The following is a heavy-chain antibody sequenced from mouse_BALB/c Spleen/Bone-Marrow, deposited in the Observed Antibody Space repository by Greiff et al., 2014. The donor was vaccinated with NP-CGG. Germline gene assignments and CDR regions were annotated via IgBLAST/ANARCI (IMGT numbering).Heavy chain of an antibody. CDR3: MRYNGYYFDY. J-gene: IGHJ2*01. CDR1: GFTFSGFW. V-gene: IGHV11-2*02. CDR2: INSDGSAI. D-gene: IGHD2-2*01. Sequence: EVKVVESGGGLVQPGGSRGLSCEGSGFTFSGFWMSWVRQTPGKALEWIGDINSDGSAINYAPSIKDRCTIFRDNDKSTLYLQMNNVRSEDTATYFCMRYNGYYFDYWGQGTTLTVSS.